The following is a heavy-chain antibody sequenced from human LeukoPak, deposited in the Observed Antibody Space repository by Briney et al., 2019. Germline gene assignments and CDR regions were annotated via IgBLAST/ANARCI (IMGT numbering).Heavy chain of an antibody. Sequence: SETLSLTRTVSGGSISSYYWSWIRQPPGKGLEWIGYIYYSGSTNYNPSLKSRVTISVDTSKNQFSLKLSSVTAADTAVYYCVRGGDYFDYWGQGTLDTVSS. CDR2: IYYSGST. CDR1: GGSISSYY. D-gene: IGHD3-16*01. V-gene: IGHV4-59*01. CDR3: VRGGDYFDY. J-gene: IGHJ4*02.